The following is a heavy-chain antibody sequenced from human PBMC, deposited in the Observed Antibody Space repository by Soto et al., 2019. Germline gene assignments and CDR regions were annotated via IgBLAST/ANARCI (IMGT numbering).Heavy chain of an antibody. V-gene: IGHV4-4*02. D-gene: IGHD2-21*01. CDR2: IYHSGNT. J-gene: IGHJ4*02. CDR3: ARGKAYCGRTNCFPFDH. CDR1: GDSINSENW. Sequence: SETLSLTCAVSGDSINSENWWSWVRQPPGKGLEWIGEIYHSGNTNYNPSLRSRLTISVDKSKDQFSLKLASVTAADTAVYYCARGKAYCGRTNCFPFDHWGQGTLVTVSS.